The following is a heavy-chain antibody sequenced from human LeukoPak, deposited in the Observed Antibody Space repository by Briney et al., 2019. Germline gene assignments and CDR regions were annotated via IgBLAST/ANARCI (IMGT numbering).Heavy chain of an antibody. Sequence: PGGSLRLSCAASGFTFSDYYMSWIRQAPGKGLEWVSYISSSGSTIYYADSVKGRFTISRDNAKNSLYLQMNSLRAEDTAVYYCASRDYGDQVAYFQHWGQGTLVTVSS. D-gene: IGHD4-17*01. CDR2: ISSSGSTI. J-gene: IGHJ1*01. CDR1: GFTFSDYY. V-gene: IGHV3-11*01. CDR3: ASRDYGDQVAYFQH.